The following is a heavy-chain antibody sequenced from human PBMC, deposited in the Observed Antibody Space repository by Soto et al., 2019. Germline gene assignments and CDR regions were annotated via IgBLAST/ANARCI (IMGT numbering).Heavy chain of an antibody. CDR1: GFSISSYY. D-gene: IGHD3-10*01. V-gene: IGHV4-59*01. Sequence: SETLSLTCTLSGFSISSYYWTWIRQPPEKGLEWIGYIFYSGSTNYNPSLESRVSISVDTSKNQFSLELSSVTAADTAVYYCARDDGGRGFDYWGQGTLVTVSS. J-gene: IGHJ4*02. CDR3: ARDDGGRGFDY. CDR2: IFYSGST.